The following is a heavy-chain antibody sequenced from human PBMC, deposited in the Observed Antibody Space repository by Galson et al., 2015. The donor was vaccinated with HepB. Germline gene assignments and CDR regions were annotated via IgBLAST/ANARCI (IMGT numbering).Heavy chain of an antibody. D-gene: IGHD2-21*01. J-gene: IGHJ6*02. CDR2: INPSGGST. CDR3: ATNCGTEDYYYYYVMDV. V-gene: IGHV1-46*01. CDR1: GSTFTSYY. Sequence: SVKVSCKASGSTFTSYYIHWVRQAPGQGLEWMGIINPSGGSTYYAQNFQGRLTMTRDTSTSTVYMDLSSLRSEDTAVYYCATNCGTEDYYYYYVMDVWGQGTTVTVSS.